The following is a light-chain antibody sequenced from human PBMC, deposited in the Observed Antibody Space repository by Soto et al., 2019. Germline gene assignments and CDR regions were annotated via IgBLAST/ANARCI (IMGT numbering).Light chain of an antibody. V-gene: IGLV2-14*01. J-gene: IGLJ1*01. CDR2: EVS. CDR1: SSDVGVYNY. Sequence: QSALTQPASVSGSPGQSITISCTGTSSDVGVYNYVSWYQQHPGKAPKLMIYEVSYRPSGVSNRFSGSKSGNTASLTISGLQAEDEADYYCSSYTTSFTRVFGTGTKVTVL. CDR3: SSYTTSFTRV.